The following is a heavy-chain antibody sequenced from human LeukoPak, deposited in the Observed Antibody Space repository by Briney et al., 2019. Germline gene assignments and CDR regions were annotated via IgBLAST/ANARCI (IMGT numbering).Heavy chain of an antibody. D-gene: IGHD3-3*01. CDR3: ARERDYDFWSGQLDY. Sequence: SETLSLTCTVSGGSISSYYWSWIRQPPGKGLEWIGYIYYSGSTNYNPSLKSRVTISVDTSKNQFSLKLSSVTAADTAVYYCARERDYDFWSGQLDYWGQGTLVTVSS. CDR1: GGSISSYY. V-gene: IGHV4-59*12. CDR2: IYYSGST. J-gene: IGHJ4*02.